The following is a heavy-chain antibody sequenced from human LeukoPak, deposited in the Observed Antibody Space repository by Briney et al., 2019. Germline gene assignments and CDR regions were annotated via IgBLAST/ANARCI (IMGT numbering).Heavy chain of an antibody. CDR2: IYYSGST. CDR1: GGSFSGYY. J-gene: IGHJ4*02. D-gene: IGHD4-17*01. CDR3: ARRGTVTTGGYFDY. Sequence: SETLSLTCAVYGGSFSGYYWSWIRQPPGKGLEWIGSIYYSGSTYYNPSLKSRVTISVDTSKNQFSLKLSSVTAADTAVYYCARRGTVTTGGYFDYWGQGTLVTVSS. V-gene: IGHV4-34*01.